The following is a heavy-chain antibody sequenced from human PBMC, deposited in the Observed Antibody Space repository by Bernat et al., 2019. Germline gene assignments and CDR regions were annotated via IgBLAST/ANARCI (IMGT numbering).Heavy chain of an antibody. CDR3: VRDTLRYFDL. CDR1: GFTFSNYW. Sequence: EVQLVESGGGLVQPGGSLRLSCAASGFTFSNYWMHWVRQAPGKGLVWVSHINNEGTSTDYAESVKGRLTISRDNAKNTLYLQMNSLRAEDTAVYYCVRDTLRYFDLWGRGTLVTVSS. J-gene: IGHJ2*01. V-gene: IGHV3-74*01. CDR2: INNEGTST. D-gene: IGHD2-15*01.